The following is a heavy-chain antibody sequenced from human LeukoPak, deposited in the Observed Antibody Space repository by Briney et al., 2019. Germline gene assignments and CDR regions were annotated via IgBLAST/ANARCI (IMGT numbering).Heavy chain of an antibody. CDR3: ASHLWFGELLG. V-gene: IGHV3-48*03. CDR1: GFTFSSYE. Sequence: GGSLRLSCAASGFTFSSYEVNWVRQAPGKGLEWVSYISSSGSTIYYADSVKGRFTISRDNAKNSLYLQMNSLRAEDTAVYYCASHLWFGELLGWGQGTLVTVSS. D-gene: IGHD3-10*01. CDR2: ISSSGSTI. J-gene: IGHJ4*02.